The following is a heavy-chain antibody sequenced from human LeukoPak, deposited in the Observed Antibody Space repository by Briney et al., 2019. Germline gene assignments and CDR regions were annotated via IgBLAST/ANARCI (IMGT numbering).Heavy chain of an antibody. CDR2: ISYDGSNK. V-gene: IGHV3-30*04. Sequence: PGGSLRLSCAASGFTFSSYAMHWVRQAPGKGLEWVAVISYDGSNKYYADSVKGRFTFSRDNSKNTLYLQMNSLRAEDTAVYYCARGIAVRSFDYWGQGTLVTVSS. CDR1: GFTFSSYA. D-gene: IGHD6-19*01. CDR3: ARGIAVRSFDY. J-gene: IGHJ4*02.